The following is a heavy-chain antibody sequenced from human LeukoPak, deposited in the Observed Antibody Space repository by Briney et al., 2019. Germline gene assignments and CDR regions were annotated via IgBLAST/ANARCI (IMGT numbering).Heavy chain of an antibody. J-gene: IGHJ4*02. CDR2: INHSGST. D-gene: IGHD3-16*02. CDR1: GGSFSGYY. CDR3: ARGRLGFGGVIVFDY. Sequence: SETLSLTCAVYGGSFSGYYWSWIRQPPGKGLEWIGEINHSGSTNYNPSLKSRVTISVDTSKNQFSLKLSSVTAADTAVYYCARGRLGFGGVIVFDYWGQGTLVTVSS. V-gene: IGHV4-34*01.